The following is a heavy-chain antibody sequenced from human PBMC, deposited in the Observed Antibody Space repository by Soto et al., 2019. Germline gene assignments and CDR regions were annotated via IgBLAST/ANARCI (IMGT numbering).Heavy chain of an antibody. CDR3: AVVVTDYFDY. V-gene: IGHV1-69*12. Sequence: QVQLVQSGAEVKKPGSSVKVSCKASGGTFSSYAISWVRQAPGQGLEWMGGLIPIFGTANYAQKSQGRVTITAHEPTSTAYMELISLRSEDTAVYYCAVVVTDYFDYWGQGTLVTVSS. D-gene: IGHD2-21*02. CDR2: LIPIFGTA. CDR1: GGTFSSYA. J-gene: IGHJ4*02.